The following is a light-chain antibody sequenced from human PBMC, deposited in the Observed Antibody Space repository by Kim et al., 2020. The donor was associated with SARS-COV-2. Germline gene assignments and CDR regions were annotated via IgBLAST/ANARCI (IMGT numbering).Light chain of an antibody. CDR2: YDS. CDR1: NSGSKS. J-gene: IGLJ2*01. V-gene: IGLV3-21*04. CDR3: QVWDSSSDNRV. Sequence: ATVKTARSNCGGNNSGSKSVHGYQQKPGQVPVLVIDYDSDRPSGIHEGFFGTNSGNTATLTIRREEDGYEADYYCQVWDSSSDNRVFGGGTQLTVL.